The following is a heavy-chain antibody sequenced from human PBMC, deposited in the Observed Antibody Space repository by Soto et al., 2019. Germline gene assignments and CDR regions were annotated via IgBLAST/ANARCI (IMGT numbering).Heavy chain of an antibody. Sequence: GESLKISCKGSGYSFTSYWIGWVRQMPGKGLEWMGIIYPGDSYTRYIPSFQGQVTISADKSISTAYLQWSSLKASDTAMYYCARSMDILTGYSPNWGQGTLVTISS. D-gene: IGHD3-9*01. J-gene: IGHJ4*02. CDR1: GYSFTSYW. CDR2: IYPGDSYT. V-gene: IGHV5-51*01. CDR3: ARSMDILTGYSPN.